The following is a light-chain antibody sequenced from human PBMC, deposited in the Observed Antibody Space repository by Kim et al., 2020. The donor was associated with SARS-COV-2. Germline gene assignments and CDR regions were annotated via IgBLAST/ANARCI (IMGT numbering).Light chain of an antibody. Sequence: SSELTQDPAVSVALGQTVTITCQGDSLRSQFANWYQQSQGQSPVLVLYGRNRRPSGIPDRFSGSRSGDTASLTITGAQAEDEAYYDCTSRDSSGYHGVFGGGAQLTVL. V-gene: IGLV3-19*01. CDR2: GRN. CDR1: SLRSQF. CDR3: TSRDSSGYHGV. J-gene: IGLJ2*01.